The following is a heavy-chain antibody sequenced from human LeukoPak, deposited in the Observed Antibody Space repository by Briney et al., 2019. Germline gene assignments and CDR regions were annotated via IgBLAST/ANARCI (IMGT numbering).Heavy chain of an antibody. CDR3: ARVGFSGYDSAGY. D-gene: IGHD5-12*01. Sequence: ASVKVSCKASGYTFTSYYMHWVRQAPGQGLEWMGIINPSGGSTSYAQKFQGRVTMTRDMSTSTAYMELRSLRSDDTAVYYCARVGFSGYDSAGYWGQGTLVTVSS. CDR1: GYTFTSYY. CDR2: INPSGGST. V-gene: IGHV1-46*01. J-gene: IGHJ4*02.